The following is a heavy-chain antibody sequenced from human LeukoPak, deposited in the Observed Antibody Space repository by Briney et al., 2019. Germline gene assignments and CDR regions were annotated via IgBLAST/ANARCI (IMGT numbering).Heavy chain of an antibody. CDR1: GFTFTGSA. CDR3: AKGIESSGSYYTCFDY. J-gene: IGHJ4*02. D-gene: IGHD1-26*01. CDR2: IRSSTHSDAT. V-gene: IGHV3-73*01. Sequence: GGSLRLSCAASGFTFTGSAMHWVRQASGKGLEWVGRIRSSTHSDATAYAESVKGRFTISRDDSKKTAYLQMNTLKTEDTAVYYCAKGIESSGSYYTCFDYWGQGTLVTVSS.